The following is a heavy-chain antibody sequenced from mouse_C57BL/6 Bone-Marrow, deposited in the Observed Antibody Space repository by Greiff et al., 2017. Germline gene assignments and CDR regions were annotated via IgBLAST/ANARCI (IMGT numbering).Heavy chain of an antibody. CDR1: GYTFTSYW. D-gene: IGHD3-2*02. Sequence: VQLQQPGAELVQPGASVKVSCKASGYTFTSYWMHWVKQRPGQGLEWIGRIHPSDSDTNYNQKFKGKATLTVDKSSSTAYMQLSSLTSEDSAVYYCANQLRLLAWFAYWGQGTLVTVSA. CDR2: IHPSDSDT. J-gene: IGHJ3*01. CDR3: ANQLRLLAWFAY. V-gene: IGHV1-74*01.